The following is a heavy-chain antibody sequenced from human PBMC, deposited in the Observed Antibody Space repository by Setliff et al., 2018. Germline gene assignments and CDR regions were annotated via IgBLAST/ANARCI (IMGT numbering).Heavy chain of an antibody. J-gene: IGHJ4*02. D-gene: IGHD2-2*01. CDR2: FNPEDGET. CDR3: ATYAVVVPAALYSSSWAFDY. Sequence: ASVKVSCKVSGYTLTELSMNWVRQAPGKGLEWMGGFNPEDGETIYAQKFQGRVTMTEDTSTDTAYMELSSLRSEDTAVYYCATYAVVVPAALYSSSWAFDYWGQGTLVTVSS. CDR1: GYTLTELS. V-gene: IGHV1-24*01.